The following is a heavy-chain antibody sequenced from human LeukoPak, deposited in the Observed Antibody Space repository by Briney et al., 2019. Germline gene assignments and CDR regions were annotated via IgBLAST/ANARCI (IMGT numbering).Heavy chain of an antibody. Sequence: GGSLRLSCAASGFTFSSYGMHWVRQAPGKGLEWVAVIWYDGSKKYYADSVKGRFTISRDNSKNTLYLQMNSLRAEDTAVYYCARARDSSGYYYYYYMDVWGKGTTVTVSS. J-gene: IGHJ6*03. CDR1: GFTFSSYG. D-gene: IGHD3-22*01. V-gene: IGHV3-33*01. CDR2: IWYDGSKK. CDR3: ARARDSSGYYYYYYMDV.